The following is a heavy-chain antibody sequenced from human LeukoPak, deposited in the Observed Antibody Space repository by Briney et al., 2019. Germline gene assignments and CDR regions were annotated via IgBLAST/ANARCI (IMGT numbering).Heavy chain of an antibody. CDR2: ISPYNGDT. J-gene: IGHJ4*02. CDR1: GYDFTSVG. V-gene: IGHV1-18*01. Sequence: ASVKVSCKASGYDFTSVGITWVRQAPGQGLEWMGWISPYNGDTRYVQKLQGRVTMTTDTSTSTAYMELRSLRFDDTAVFYCARAGSGSGWYFDYWGQGTLVTVSS. D-gene: IGHD6-19*01. CDR3: ARAGSGSGWYFDY.